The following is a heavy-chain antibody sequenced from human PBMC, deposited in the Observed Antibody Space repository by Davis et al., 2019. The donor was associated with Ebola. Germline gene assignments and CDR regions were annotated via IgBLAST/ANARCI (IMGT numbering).Heavy chain of an antibody. CDR1: GFTFSSNS. Sequence: GESLKISCAASGFTFSSNSMNWVRQAPGKGLEWVAFIRYDGSNKYYADSVKGRFTISRDNSKNTLYLQMNSLRAEDTAVYYCAKSGMHYYGMDVWGQGTTVTVSS. CDR2: IRYDGSNK. CDR3: AKSGMHYYGMDV. J-gene: IGHJ6*02. D-gene: IGHD2-8*01. V-gene: IGHV3-30*02.